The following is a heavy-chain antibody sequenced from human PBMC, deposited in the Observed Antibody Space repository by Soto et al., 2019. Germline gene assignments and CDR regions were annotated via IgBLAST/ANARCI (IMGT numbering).Heavy chain of an antibody. Sequence: QERLVESGGGVVQPGRSLRLSCAASGFTFKTYGMHWVRQAPGKGLEWVAVTSYDGDHDYYEDSVKGRFTISRDNSINTLYLQMNRLRAEDTAIYYCARVGGQWQLLDPFDLWGQGTRVTVAS. D-gene: IGHD6-19*01. J-gene: IGHJ5*02. CDR2: TSYDGDHD. V-gene: IGHV3-33*08. CDR1: GFTFKTYG. CDR3: ARVGGQWQLLDPFDL.